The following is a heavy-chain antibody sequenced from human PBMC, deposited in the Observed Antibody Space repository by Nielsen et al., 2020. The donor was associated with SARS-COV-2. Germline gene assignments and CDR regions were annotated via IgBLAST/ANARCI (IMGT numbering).Heavy chain of an antibody. CDR2: ISSSGSTI. J-gene: IGHJ4*02. Sequence: GESLKISCAASGFTFSSYSMNWVRQAPGKGLEWVSYISSSGSTIYYADSVKGRFTISRDNAKNSLYLQMNSLRAEDTAVYYCAIRGYSYGFIDYFDYWGQGTLVTASS. CDR3: AIRGYSYGFIDYFDY. CDR1: GFTFSSYS. D-gene: IGHD5-18*01. V-gene: IGHV3-48*04.